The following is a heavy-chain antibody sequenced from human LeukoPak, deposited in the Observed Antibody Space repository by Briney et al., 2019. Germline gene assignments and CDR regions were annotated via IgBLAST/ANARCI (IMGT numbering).Heavy chain of an antibody. CDR3: ARVRVAVAGIDY. Sequence: SETLSLTCTVSGGSISSYYWSWIRQPPGKGLEWIGDIYYSGSTNYNPSLKSRVTISVDTSKNQFSLKLSSVTAADTAVYYCARVRVAVAGIDYWGQGTLVTVSS. J-gene: IGHJ4*02. CDR1: GGSISSYY. D-gene: IGHD6-19*01. V-gene: IGHV4-59*01. CDR2: IYYSGST.